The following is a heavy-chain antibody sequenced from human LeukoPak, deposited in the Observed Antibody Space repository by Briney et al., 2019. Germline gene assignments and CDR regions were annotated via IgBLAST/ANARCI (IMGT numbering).Heavy chain of an antibody. CDR3: VRKFATGD. D-gene: IGHD1-14*01. CDR2: VKCDGTAT. Sequence: GGSLRLSCAASGFTFSSHFMHWVRQAPGTGLVWVASVKCDGTATNYADSVKGRFTISRDNAKNTLYLQMNSLRVEDTAVYYCVRKFATGDWGQGTLVTVSS. V-gene: IGHV3-74*01. J-gene: IGHJ4*02. CDR1: GFTFSSHF.